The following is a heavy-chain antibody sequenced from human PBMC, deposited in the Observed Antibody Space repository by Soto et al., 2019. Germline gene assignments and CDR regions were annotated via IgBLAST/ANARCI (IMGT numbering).Heavy chain of an antibody. CDR1: GFTFSGSA. V-gene: IGHV3-73*02. D-gene: IGHD3-16*01. CDR2: IKTRSYNYAT. J-gene: IGHJ4*02. CDR3: SRLWAGGDDRDSPPYYLDS. Sequence: EVQLVESGGGLVQPGGSVIISCVASGFTFSGSAIHWVRQASGKGLEWLGRIKTRSYNYATAYTASLKGRFTISRDDSKNTAYLQMNSLKTEDTAVYFCSRLWAGGDDRDSPPYYLDSWGQGTLVTVSS.